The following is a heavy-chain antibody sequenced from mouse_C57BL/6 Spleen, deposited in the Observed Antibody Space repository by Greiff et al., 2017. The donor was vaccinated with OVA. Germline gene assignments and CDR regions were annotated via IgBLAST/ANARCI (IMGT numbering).Heavy chain of an antibody. D-gene: IGHD2-3*01. CDR3: ARGFDGVIDD. CDR2: INPNNGGT. V-gene: IGHV1-26*01. J-gene: IGHJ2*01. Sequence: VQLQQSGPELVKPGASVKISCKASGYTFTDYYMNWVKQSHGKSLEWIGDINPNNGGTSYNQKFKGKATLTVDKSASTAYMELRSLTSEDSAFYYCARGFDGVIDDWGQGTTLTVSS. CDR1: GYTFTDYY.